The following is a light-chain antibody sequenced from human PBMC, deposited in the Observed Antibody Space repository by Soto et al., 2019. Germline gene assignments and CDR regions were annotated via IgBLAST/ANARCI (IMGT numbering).Light chain of an antibody. CDR1: QSVSSY. CDR2: DAS. Sequence: IMLTQSPVTLSLSPGATATLSFRASQSVSSYLAWYQQKPGQAPTLIIYDASNRATGIPARFSGSGSGTDFTLTISSLEPEDFAVYYCQQRSNWPITFGQGTRLEIK. V-gene: IGKV3-11*01. CDR3: QQRSNWPIT. J-gene: IGKJ5*01.